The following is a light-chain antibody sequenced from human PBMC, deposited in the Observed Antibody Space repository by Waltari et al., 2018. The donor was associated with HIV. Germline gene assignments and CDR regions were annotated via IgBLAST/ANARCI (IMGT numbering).Light chain of an antibody. CDR3: SSYTSSSTYV. CDR1: SSDVGGYKY. Sequence: QSALTQPASVSGSPGQSITISCTGTSSDVGGYKYVSWYQQHPGKAPKLMIYDVSKRPSGGSNRFSGSKSGNTASLTISGLQAEDEADYYCSSYTSSSTYVFGTGTKVTVL. CDR2: DVS. J-gene: IGLJ1*01. V-gene: IGLV2-14*03.